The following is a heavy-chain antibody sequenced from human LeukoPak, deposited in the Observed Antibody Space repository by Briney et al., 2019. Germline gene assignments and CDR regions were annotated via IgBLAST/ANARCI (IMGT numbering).Heavy chain of an antibody. CDR3: AVLGYCTGNSCYTFSYFDY. CDR2: IDPNSGGS. CDR1: GFTFTSSA. D-gene: IGHD2-15*01. J-gene: IGHJ4*02. Sequence: ASVKVSCKASGFTFTSSAVQWVRQAPGQGLEWMGRIDPNSGGSNYGQKFQGRVTLTGDTSTSTAYMELSRLTSDDTAMYYCAVLGYCTGNSCYTFSYFDYWGQGTPVTVSS. V-gene: IGHV1-2*06.